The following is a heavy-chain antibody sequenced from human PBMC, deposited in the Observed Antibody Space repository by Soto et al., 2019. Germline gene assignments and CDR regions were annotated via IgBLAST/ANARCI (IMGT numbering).Heavy chain of an antibody. CDR2: ISYDGSNK. Sequence: QVQLVESGGGVVQPGRSLRLSCAASGFTFSSYAMHWVRQAPGKGLEWVAVISYDGSNKYYADSVKGRFTISRDNSKSTLYHEMNSLRVLDTAVYYCVIGGYCSGGSCDPIRFDPWGQGTLVTVSS. J-gene: IGHJ5*02. D-gene: IGHD2-15*01. CDR3: VIGGYCSGGSCDPIRFDP. V-gene: IGHV3-30*14. CDR1: GFTFSSYA.